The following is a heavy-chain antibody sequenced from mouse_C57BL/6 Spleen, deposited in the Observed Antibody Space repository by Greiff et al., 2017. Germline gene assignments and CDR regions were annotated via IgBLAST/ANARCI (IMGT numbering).Heavy chain of an antibody. J-gene: IGHJ2*01. V-gene: IGHV1-53*01. CDR1: GYTFTSYW. Sequence: VQLQQPGTELVKPGASVKLSCKASGYTFTSYWMHWVKQRPGQGLAWIGNINPSNGGTNYNEKFKSKATLTVDKSSSTAYMPLSSLTSEDSAVYYCARSDYDWDFDYWGQGTTLTVSS. D-gene: IGHD2-4*01. CDR2: INPSNGGT. CDR3: ARSDYDWDFDY.